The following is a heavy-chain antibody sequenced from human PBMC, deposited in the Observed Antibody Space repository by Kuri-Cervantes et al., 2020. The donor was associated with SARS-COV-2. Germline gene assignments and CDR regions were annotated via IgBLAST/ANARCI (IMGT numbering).Heavy chain of an antibody. CDR3: AREEGGELGEAFDY. CDR1: GFTLSGYS. J-gene: IGHJ4*02. V-gene: IGHV3-21*01. Sequence: GESLKISCAASGFTLSGYSMNWIRQAPGKGLEWVASIDSSSYYIYHADSVKGRLTISRDNAKTSLYLQMNSLKLEDTAVYYCAREEGGELGEAFDYWGQGALVTVSS. D-gene: IGHD7-27*01. CDR2: IDSSSYYI.